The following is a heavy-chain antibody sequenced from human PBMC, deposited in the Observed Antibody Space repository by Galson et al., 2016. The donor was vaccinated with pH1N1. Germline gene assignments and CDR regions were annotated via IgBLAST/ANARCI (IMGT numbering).Heavy chain of an antibody. CDR2: INQHGSKI. J-gene: IGHJ3*02. Sequence: SLRLSCAASGLVYSDYWMTWVRQAPGKGLEWVGNINQHGSKINYGDSVKGRFTISRDNARNSLFLQMTSLRADDSAVYYCARDRTYSESNTYYDLFDIWGQGPMGTVSS. D-gene: IGHD3-16*01. V-gene: IGHV3-7*03. CDR1: GLVYSDYW. CDR3: ARDRTYSESNTYYDLFDI.